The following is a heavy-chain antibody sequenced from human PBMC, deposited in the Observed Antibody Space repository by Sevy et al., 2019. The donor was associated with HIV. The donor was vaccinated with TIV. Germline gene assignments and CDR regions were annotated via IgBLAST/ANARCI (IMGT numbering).Heavy chain of an antibody. V-gene: IGHV1-18*01. CDR1: GYTFTSYG. CDR2: ISAYNGNT. CDR3: ARDVQNRTPYYYYGMDV. Sequence: ASVKVSCKASGYTFTSYGISWVRQAPGQGLEWMGWISAYNGNTNYAQKLQGRVTMTTDTSTSTAYMELRSLRSDDTVVYYCARDVQNRTPYYYYGMDVWGQGTTVTVSS. J-gene: IGHJ6*02. D-gene: IGHD1-1*01.